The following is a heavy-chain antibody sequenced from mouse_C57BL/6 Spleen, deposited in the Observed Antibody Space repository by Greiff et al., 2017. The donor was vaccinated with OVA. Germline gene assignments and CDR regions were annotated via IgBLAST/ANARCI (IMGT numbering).Heavy chain of an antibody. Sequence: QVQLQQPGAELVKPGASVKLSCTASGYTFTSSWMHWVKQRPGQGLEWIGLIHPNSGSTNYNEKFKSKATLTVDKSSSTAYMQLSSLTSEDSAVYYCANSNDAKGFAYWGQGTLVTVSA. CDR2: IHPNSGST. D-gene: IGHD2-12*01. CDR3: ANSNDAKGFAY. V-gene: IGHV1-64*01. CDR1: GYTFTSSW. J-gene: IGHJ3*01.